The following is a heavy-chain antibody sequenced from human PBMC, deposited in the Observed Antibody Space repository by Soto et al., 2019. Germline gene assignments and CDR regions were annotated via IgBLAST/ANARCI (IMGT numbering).Heavy chain of an antibody. J-gene: IGHJ6*03. CDR2: IYHSGST. CDR1: SGSISSSNW. V-gene: IGHV4-4*02. D-gene: IGHD5-18*01. Sequence: QVQLQESGPGLVKPSGTLSLTCAVSSGSISSSNWWSWVRQPPGKGLEWIGEIYHSGSTNYNPSLKRRVTISVDKSKNQFSLKLSSVTAADTAVYYCARDARGYSYGYYYYYYMDVWGKGTTVTVSS. CDR3: ARDARGYSYGYYYYYYMDV.